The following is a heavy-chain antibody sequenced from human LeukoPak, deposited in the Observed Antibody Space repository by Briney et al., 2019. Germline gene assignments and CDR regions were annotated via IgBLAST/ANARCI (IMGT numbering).Heavy chain of an antibody. J-gene: IGHJ6*03. CDR1: GGSISSYY. CDR2: IYYSGST. D-gene: IGHD3-10*01. CDR3: ARGTKALLWFGELLYDYYYYYMDV. Sequence: PSETLSLTCTVSGGSISSYYWSWIRQPPGKGLEWIGYIYYSGSTNYNPSLKSRVTISVDTSKNPFSLKLSSVTAADTAVYYCARGTKALLWFGELLYDYYYYYMDVWGKGTTVTVSS. V-gene: IGHV4-59*01.